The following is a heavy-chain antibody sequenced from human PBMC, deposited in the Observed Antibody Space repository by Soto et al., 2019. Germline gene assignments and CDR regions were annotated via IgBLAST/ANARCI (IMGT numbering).Heavy chain of an antibody. J-gene: IGHJ4*02. CDR1: GFTFSSYG. CDR3: AKDSHGIAAAGIFDY. D-gene: IGHD6-13*01. Sequence: GGSLRLSCAASGFTFSSYGMHWVRQAPGKGLEWVAVISYDGSNKYYADSVKGRFTISRDNSKNTLYLQMNSLRAEDTAVYYCAKDSHGIAAAGIFDYWGQGTLVTVSS. CDR2: ISYDGSNK. V-gene: IGHV3-30*18.